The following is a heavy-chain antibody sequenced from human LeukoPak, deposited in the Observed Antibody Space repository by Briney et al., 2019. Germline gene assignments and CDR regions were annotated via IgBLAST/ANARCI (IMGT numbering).Heavy chain of an antibody. J-gene: IGHJ1*01. CDR3: ARGGEDYYDSSGPEYFQH. Sequence: SETLSLTCAVSGGSISSGGYSWSWIRQPPGKGLEWIGYIYHSGSTYYNPSLKSRVTISVDRSKNQFSLKLSPVTAADTAVYYCARGGEDYYDSSGPEYFQHWGQGTLVTVSS. CDR1: GGSISSGGYS. D-gene: IGHD3-22*01. CDR2: IYHSGST. V-gene: IGHV4-30-2*01.